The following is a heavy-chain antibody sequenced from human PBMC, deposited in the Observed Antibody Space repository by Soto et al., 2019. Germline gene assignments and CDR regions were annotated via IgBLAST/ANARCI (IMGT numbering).Heavy chain of an antibody. CDR3: AGDPDSHYNDSHASSYP. CDR1: GGTFSTYT. J-gene: IGHJ5*02. V-gene: IGHV1-69*08. Sequence: QVQLVQSGAEVKKPGSSVKVSCKASGGTFSTYTITWVRQAPGQGLEWMGRIIPIIGIINYAQEFQGRVTISADKFTGTAYMELNGLRSDDTAVYYCAGDPDSHYNDSHASSYPWGQGTLVTVSS. D-gene: IGHD4-4*01. CDR2: IIPIIGII.